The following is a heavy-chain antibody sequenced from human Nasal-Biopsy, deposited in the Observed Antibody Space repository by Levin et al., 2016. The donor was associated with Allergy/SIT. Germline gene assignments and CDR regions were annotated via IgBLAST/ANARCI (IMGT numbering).Heavy chain of an antibody. CDR2: ISGTGGSL. CDR1: GFTFSSYA. J-gene: IGHJ4*02. Sequence: GGSLRLSCAASGFTFSSYAMSWVRQAPGKGLEWVTAISGTGGSLYYTDSVRGRFTVSRDNSNNRLYLQMSSLTVEETAVYYCAKGALSIPSLVSNWGQGTLVTVSS. D-gene: IGHD2-2*01. CDR3: AKGALSIPSLVSN. V-gene: IGHV3-23*01.